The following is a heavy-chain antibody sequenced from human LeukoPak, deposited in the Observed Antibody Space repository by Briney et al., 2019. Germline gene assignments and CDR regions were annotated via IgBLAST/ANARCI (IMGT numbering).Heavy chain of an antibody. CDR2: IYYSGST. J-gene: IGHJ3*02. D-gene: IGHD1-26*01. V-gene: IGHV4-59*01. Sequence: SETLSLTCTVSGGSISSYYWSWIRQPPGKGLEWIGYIYYSGSTNYNPSLKSRVTISVDTSKNQFSLKLSSGTAGGTAVYYCARQGGGLLTGAFDIWGQGTMVTVSS. CDR1: GGSISSYY. CDR3: ARQGGGLLTGAFDI.